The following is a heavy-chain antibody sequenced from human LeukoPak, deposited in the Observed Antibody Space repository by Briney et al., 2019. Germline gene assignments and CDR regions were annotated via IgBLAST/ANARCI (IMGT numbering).Heavy chain of an antibody. V-gene: IGHV3-30*02. J-gene: IGHJ6*03. D-gene: IGHD1-26*01. CDR1: GFTFSSYG. CDR3: AKASVGATDYYYYMDV. Sequence: PGGSLRLSCAASGFTFSSYGMHWVRQAPGKGLEWVAFIRYDGSNKYYADSVKGRFTISRDNSKNTLYLQMNSLRAEATAVYYCAKASVGATDYYYYMDVWGKGTTVTVSS. CDR2: IRYDGSNK.